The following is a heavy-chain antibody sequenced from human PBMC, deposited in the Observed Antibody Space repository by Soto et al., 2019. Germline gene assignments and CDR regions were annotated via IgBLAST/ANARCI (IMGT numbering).Heavy chain of an antibody. CDR3: ARSATVYDFWSGYLGDY. CDR2: IYYSGST. CDR1: GGSISSSSYY. Sequence: QLQLQESGPGLVKPSETLSLTCTVSGGSISSSSYYWGWIRQPPGKGLEWIGRIYYSGSTYYNPSLKSRVTISVDTSKNQFSLKLSSVTAADTAVYYCARSATVYDFWSGYLGDYWGQGTLVTVSS. J-gene: IGHJ4*02. D-gene: IGHD3-3*01. V-gene: IGHV4-39*01.